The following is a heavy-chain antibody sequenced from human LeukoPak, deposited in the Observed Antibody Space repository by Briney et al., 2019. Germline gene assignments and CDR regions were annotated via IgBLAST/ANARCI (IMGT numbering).Heavy chain of an antibody. CDR2: ISWNSGSI. V-gene: IGHV3-9*01. Sequence: TGRSLRLSCAASGFTFDDYAMHWVRQAPGKGLECVSGISWNSGSIGYADSVKGRFTISRDNAKDSLCLQMNSLRAEDTAVYYCAKEMEQQLVLMDYWGQGTLVTVSS. CDR3: AKEMEQQLVLMDY. J-gene: IGHJ4*02. CDR1: GFTFDDYA. D-gene: IGHD6-13*01.